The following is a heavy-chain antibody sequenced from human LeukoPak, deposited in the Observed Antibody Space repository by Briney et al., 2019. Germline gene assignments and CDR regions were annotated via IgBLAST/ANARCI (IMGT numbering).Heavy chain of an antibody. CDR3: ARAAPDYYGSGGPDY. J-gene: IGHJ4*02. CDR1: GGSISSGDYY. V-gene: IGHV4-30-4*01. Sequence: PSETLSLTCTVSGGSISSGDYYWSWIRQPPGKGLEWIGYIYYSGSTYYNPSLKSRVTISVDTSKNQFSLKLSSVTAADTAVYYCARAAPDYYGSGGPDYWGQGPLVTVSS. D-gene: IGHD3-10*01. CDR2: IYYSGST.